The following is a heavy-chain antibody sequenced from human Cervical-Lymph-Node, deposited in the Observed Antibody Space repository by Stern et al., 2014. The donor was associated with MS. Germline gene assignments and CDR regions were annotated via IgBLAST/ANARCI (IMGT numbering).Heavy chain of an antibody. V-gene: IGHV5-51*01. CDR2: IYPGDSDP. D-gene: IGHD4-17*01. Sequence: VQLVQSGAEVKQPVESLKISCKGSGYSFTANWIAWVRQMPGKGLEWMGIIYPGDSDPRYSPSSQGQVTISADKSISTAYLQWSSLKASDTAMYYCARDYGDYAFDYWGQGTLVTVSS. CDR1: GYSFTANW. CDR3: ARDYGDYAFDY. J-gene: IGHJ4*02.